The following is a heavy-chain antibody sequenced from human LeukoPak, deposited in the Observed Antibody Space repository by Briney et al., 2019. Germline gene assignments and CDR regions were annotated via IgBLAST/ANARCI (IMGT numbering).Heavy chain of an antibody. CDR2: IRSKAYGGAT. J-gene: IGHJ4*02. D-gene: IGHD2-2*01. V-gene: IGHV3-49*05. CDR1: GFTFGDYA. Sequence: KTGGSLRLSCTASGFTFGDYAMSWSRQAPGKGLEWVGFIRSKAYGGATENAASVKGRFTISRDDSKSIAYLQMNSLKTEDTAVYYCARGGVYCSSVSCSVDYWGQGILVTVSS. CDR3: ARGGVYCSSVSCSVDY.